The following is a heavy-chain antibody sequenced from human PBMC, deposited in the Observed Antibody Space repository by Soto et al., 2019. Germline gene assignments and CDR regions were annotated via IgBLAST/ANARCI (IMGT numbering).Heavy chain of an antibody. Sequence: SGPTLVNPTQTLTLTCTFSGFSLSTSGVGVGWIRQPPGKALEWLALIYWDDDKRYSPSLKSRLTITKDTSKNQVVLTMTNMDPVDTATYYCARLIGYCSSTSCQGYWFDPWGQGTLVTVSS. D-gene: IGHD2-2*01. CDR3: ARLIGYCSSTSCQGYWFDP. V-gene: IGHV2-5*02. CDR1: GFSLSTSGVG. CDR2: IYWDDDK. J-gene: IGHJ5*02.